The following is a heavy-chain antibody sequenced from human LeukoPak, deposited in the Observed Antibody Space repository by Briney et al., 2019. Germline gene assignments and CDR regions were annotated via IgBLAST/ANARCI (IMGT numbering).Heavy chain of an antibody. CDR3: ARDTAPQGYYYYGMDV. CDR2: IYYSGST. CDR1: GGSISSSNW. V-gene: IGHV4-31*11. J-gene: IGHJ6*02. Sequence: SETLSLTCAVSGGSISSSNWWSWVRQHPGKGLEWIGYIYYSGSTYYNPSLKSRVTISVDTSKNQFSLKLSSVTAADTAVYYCARDTAPQGYYYYGMDVWGQGTTVTVSS.